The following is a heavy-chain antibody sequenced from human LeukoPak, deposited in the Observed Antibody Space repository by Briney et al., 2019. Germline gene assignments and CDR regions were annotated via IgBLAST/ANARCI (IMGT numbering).Heavy chain of an antibody. J-gene: IGHJ6*02. CDR2: IHYSGST. Sequence: SETLSLTCTVSGGSISRYYWSWILQSPGTGLEWIGYIHYSGSTNYNPSLKSRVIISIGTPNNHFSLNLTSVTAADTAVYYCARSPTRVSGMDVWGQGTTVTVSS. V-gene: IGHV4-59*01. CDR1: GGSISRYY. D-gene: IGHD6-13*01. CDR3: ARSPTRVSGMDV.